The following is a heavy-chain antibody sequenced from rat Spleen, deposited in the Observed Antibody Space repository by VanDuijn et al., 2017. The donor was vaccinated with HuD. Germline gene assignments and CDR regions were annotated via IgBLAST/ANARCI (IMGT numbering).Heavy chain of an antibody. CDR2: ISTGGGSA. Sequence: EVQLVEAGGGLVQPGRSLKLSCAASGFTFSDYGMHWIRQAPTKGLEWVASISTGGGSAYYRDSVKGRFTISRDNAKSTLYLQMDSLTSEDTATYYCARLDYPGITDLDYWGQGVMVTVSS. CDR1: GFTFSDYG. J-gene: IGHJ2*01. D-gene: IGHD1-4*01. V-gene: IGHV5-19*01. CDR3: ARLDYPGITDLDY.